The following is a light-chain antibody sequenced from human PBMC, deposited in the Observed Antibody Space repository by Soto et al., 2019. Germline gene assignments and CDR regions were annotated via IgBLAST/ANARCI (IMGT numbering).Light chain of an antibody. CDR2: EVS. CDR1: SSDVGPYNL. Sequence: QSALTQSASVSGSPGQSITISCTGTSSDVGPYNLVSWYQQHPGKAPKLIIFEVSERPSGVSNRFSGSKSGNTASLTISGLQADDEADYYCCSYAGRNTFVFGLGTKLTVL. J-gene: IGLJ1*01. V-gene: IGLV2-23*02. CDR3: CSYAGRNTFV.